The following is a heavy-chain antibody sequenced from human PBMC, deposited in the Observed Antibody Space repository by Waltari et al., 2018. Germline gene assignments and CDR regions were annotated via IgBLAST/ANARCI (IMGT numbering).Heavy chain of an antibody. CDR2: IYYSVSS. D-gene: IGHD6-19*01. CDR3: ARLALSYSSGWYYFDY. J-gene: IGHJ4*02. V-gene: IGHV4-39*01. Sequence: QLQLQESGPGLVKPSETLSLTCTVSGGSISSSSYYWGWIRQPPGKGLEWIGSIYYSVSSYYNPSLTRGVTISVDTSKTQFSRKLSSVTAADTAVYYCARLALSYSSGWYYFDYWGQGTLVTVSS. CDR1: GGSISSSSYY.